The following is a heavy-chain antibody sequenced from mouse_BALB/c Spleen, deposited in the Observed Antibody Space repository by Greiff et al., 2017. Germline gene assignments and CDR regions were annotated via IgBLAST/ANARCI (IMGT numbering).Heavy chain of an antibody. CDR2: INPSTGYT. CDR3: ARLRRYAWFAY. Sequence: QVQLQQSGAELAKPGASVKMSCKASGYTFTSYWMHWVKQRPGQGLEWIGYINPSTGYTEYNQKFKDKATLTADKSSSTAYMQLSSLTSEDSAVYYCARLRRYAWFAYWGQGTLVTVSA. V-gene: IGHV1-7*01. J-gene: IGHJ3*01. D-gene: IGHD2-12*01. CDR1: GYTFTSYW.